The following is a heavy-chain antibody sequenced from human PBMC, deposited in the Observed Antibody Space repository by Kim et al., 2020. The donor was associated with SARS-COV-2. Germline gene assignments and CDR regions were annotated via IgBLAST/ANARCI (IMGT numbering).Heavy chain of an antibody. D-gene: IGHD3-22*01. CDR3: AKDQADYDSSGYYYGGHYFDY. J-gene: IGHJ4*02. CDR1: GFTFSSYG. V-gene: IGHV3-30*18. CDR2: ISYDGSNK. Sequence: GESLRLSCAASGFTFSSYGMHWVRQAPGKGLEWVAVISYDGSNKYYADSVKGRFTISRDNSKNTLYLQMNSLRAEDTAVYYCAKDQADYDSSGYYYGGHYFDYWGQGTLVTVSS.